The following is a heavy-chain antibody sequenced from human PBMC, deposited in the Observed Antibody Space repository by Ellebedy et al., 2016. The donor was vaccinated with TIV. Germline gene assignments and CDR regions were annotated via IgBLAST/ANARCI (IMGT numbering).Heavy chain of an antibody. D-gene: IGHD1-26*01. CDR3: YSGGY. CDR2: ISSDSSYI. V-gene: IGHV3-21*01. CDR1: GITFSSYA. J-gene: IGHJ4*02. Sequence: GGSLRLSXAASGITFSSYAMSWVRQAPGKGLEWVSSISSDSSYIYYADSVKGRFTISRDNAKNSLYLQMNSLRAEDTAVYYTYSGGYWGQGTLVTVSS.